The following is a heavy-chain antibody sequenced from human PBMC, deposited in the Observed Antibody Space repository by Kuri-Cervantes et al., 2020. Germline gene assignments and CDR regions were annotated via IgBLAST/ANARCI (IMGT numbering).Heavy chain of an antibody. CDR2: NSGSGGST. CDR1: GFTFSSYA. V-gene: IGHV3-23*01. Sequence: GESLKISCAASGFTFSSYAMSWVRQAPGKGLEWVSANSGSGGSTYYADSVKGRFTISRDNSKNTLYLQMNSLRAEDTAVYYCAKSRGLVRHGMDVWGQGTTVTVSS. CDR3: AKSRGLVRHGMDV. D-gene: IGHD3/OR15-3a*01. J-gene: IGHJ6*02.